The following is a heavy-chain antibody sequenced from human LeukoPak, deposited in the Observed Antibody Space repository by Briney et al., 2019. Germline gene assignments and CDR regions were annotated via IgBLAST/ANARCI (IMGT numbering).Heavy chain of an antibody. D-gene: IGHD5-12*01. J-gene: IGHJ4*02. Sequence: PGGSLRLSCAASGFTVSSNYMSWVRQAPGKGLEWVSVIYSGGSTYYADSMKGRFTISRDNSKNTLYLQMNSLRAEDTAVYYCARDLSNRGYDYGSSWGSVWGQGTLVTVSS. CDR3: ARDLSNRGYDYGSSWGSV. CDR2: IYSGGST. CDR1: GFTVSSNY. V-gene: IGHV3-66*01.